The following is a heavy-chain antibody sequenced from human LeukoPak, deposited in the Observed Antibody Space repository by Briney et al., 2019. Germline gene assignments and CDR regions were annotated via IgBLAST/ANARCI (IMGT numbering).Heavy chain of an antibody. D-gene: IGHD6-13*01. CDR3: ARETSSSWYLDY. CDR2: ISSSSSYI. V-gene: IGHV3-21*01. CDR1: GFTFSSYS. J-gene: IGHJ4*02. Sequence: SGGSLRLSCAASGFTFSSYSMNWVRQAPGRGLEWVSSISSSSSYIYYADSVKGRFTISRDNAKNSLYLQMNGLRAEDTAVYYCARETSSSWYLDYWGQGTLVTVSS.